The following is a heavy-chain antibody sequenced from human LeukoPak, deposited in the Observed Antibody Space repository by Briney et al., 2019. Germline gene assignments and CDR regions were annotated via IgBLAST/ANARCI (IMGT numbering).Heavy chain of an antibody. J-gene: IGHJ4*02. CDR2: IYYSGST. CDR1: GGSISSYY. Sequence: SETLSLTCTVSGGSISSYYWSWIRQPPGKGLEWIGYIYYSGSTNYNPSPKSRVTISVDKSKNQFSLKVSSVTAADTAVYYCARDIGGATYFDYWGQGTLVTVSS. CDR3: ARDIGGATYFDY. V-gene: IGHV4-59*01. D-gene: IGHD3-16*01.